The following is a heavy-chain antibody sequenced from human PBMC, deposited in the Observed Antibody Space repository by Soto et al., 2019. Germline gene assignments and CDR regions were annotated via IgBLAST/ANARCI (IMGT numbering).Heavy chain of an antibody. J-gene: IGHJ4*02. V-gene: IGHV3-30-3*01. CDR2: ISYDGSNK. Sequence: VQPGRSLRLSCAASGFAFSPYAMHWVRQAPGKGLEWVAVISYDGSNKYYADSVKGRFTISRDNSKNTLYVQMNSLRAEDTAVYCCARDVYCGGDCYSGYFDYWGQGTLVTVSS. CDR3: ARDVYCGGDCYSGYFDY. CDR1: GFAFSPYA. D-gene: IGHD2-21*02.